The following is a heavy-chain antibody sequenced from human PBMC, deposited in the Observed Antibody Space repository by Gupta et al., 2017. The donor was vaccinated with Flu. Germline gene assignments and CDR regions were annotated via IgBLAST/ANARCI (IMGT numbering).Heavy chain of an antibody. CDR1: AGTFSNLV. J-gene: IGHJ5*02. CDR3: AIGMVTTVTFDWFDP. D-gene: IGHD4-11*01. Sequence: QVQVVQSGAEVKKPRPSVKVSCKTSAGTFSNLVISWVRQAPGQGLEWMGGIMPVFGTADYAPKFQGRVTITADESTSTAYREMRSLKSEDTAVYYWAIGMVTTVTFDWFDPWGQGTLVTVSS. CDR2: IMPVFGTA. V-gene: IGHV1-69*01.